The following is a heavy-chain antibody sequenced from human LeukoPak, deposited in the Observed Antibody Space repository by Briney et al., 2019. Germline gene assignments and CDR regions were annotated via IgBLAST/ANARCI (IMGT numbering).Heavy chain of an antibody. CDR3: ARDPRDYSDDSVKGFDY. J-gene: IGHJ4*02. D-gene: IGHD4-23*01. V-gene: IGHV4-31*02. Sequence: WIRQYPGKGLEWIGYIYYTGSTFYNPSLKSRVTISVDTSKNQFSLRLYSVTAADTAVYYCARDPRDYSDDSVKGFDYWGQGALVTVSS. CDR2: IYYTGST.